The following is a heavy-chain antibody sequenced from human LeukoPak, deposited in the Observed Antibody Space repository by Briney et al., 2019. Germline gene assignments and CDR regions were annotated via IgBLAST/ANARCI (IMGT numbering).Heavy chain of an antibody. Sequence: GGSLRLSCAASGFTFSGNWMSWVRQAPGKGLEWLANIKQDGSVKYYVDSVKGRFTISRDNSKNTLSLQVSSLRTEDTAVYYCAKDRYSYAFEYSDSWGQGTLVTVSS. D-gene: IGHD5-18*01. CDR1: GFTFSGNW. V-gene: IGHV3-7*01. CDR3: AKDRYSYAFEYSDS. CDR2: IKQDGSVK. J-gene: IGHJ4*02.